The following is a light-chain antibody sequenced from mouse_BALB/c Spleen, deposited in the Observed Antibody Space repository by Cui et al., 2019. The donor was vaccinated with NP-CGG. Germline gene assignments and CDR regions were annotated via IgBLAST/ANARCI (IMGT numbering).Light chain of an antibody. CDR1: TGAVTTSNY. CDR2: GTN. V-gene: IGLV1*01. CDR3: ALWYSNHWV. Sequence: QAVVTQESALTTSPGDTVTLTCRSSTGAVTTSNYANWVQEKPDHLFTGLIGGTNNRAPGVPARFSGSLIRDKAALTITGAQTEDEAIYFCALWYSNHWVFGGGTKLTVL. J-gene: IGLJ1*01.